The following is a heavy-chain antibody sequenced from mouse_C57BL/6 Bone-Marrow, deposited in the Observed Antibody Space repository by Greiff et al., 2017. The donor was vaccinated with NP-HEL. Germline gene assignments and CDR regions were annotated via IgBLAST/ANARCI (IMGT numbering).Heavy chain of an antibody. J-gene: IGHJ2*01. CDR3: ARSREFPYYFDY. CDR1: GYTFTSYW. CDR2: IHPNSGST. V-gene: IGHV1-64*01. Sequence: QVQLQQPGAELVKPGASVKLSCKASGYTFTSYWMHWVKQRPGQGLEWIGMIHPNSGSTNYNEKFKSKATLTVDKSSSTAYMQLSRLTSEDSAVYYCARSREFPYYFDYWGQGTTLTVSS.